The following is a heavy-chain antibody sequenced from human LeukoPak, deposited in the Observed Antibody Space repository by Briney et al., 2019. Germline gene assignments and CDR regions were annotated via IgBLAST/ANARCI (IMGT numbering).Heavy chain of an antibody. V-gene: IGHV4-59*08. Sequence: KPSETLSLTCTVSGVSISTYYWSWIRQPPGKGLEWIGYIYYTGSTNYNPSLKSRVTLSVDTSKNQFSLKLSSVTAADTAVYYCARHDAPRDAFDIWGQGTMVTVSS. CDR3: ARHDAPRDAFDI. CDR2: IYYTGST. CDR1: GVSISTYY. J-gene: IGHJ3*02.